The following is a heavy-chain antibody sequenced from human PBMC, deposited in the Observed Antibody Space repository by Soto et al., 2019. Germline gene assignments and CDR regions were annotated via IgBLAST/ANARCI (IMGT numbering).Heavy chain of an antibody. CDR2: ISSSSSTI. V-gene: IGHV3-48*02. J-gene: IGHJ3*02. CDR1: GFTFSSYS. D-gene: IGHD4-17*01. Sequence: PGGSLRLSCAASGFTFSSYSMNWVRQAPGKGLEWVSYISSSSSTIYYADSVKGRFTISRDNAKNSLYLQMNSLRDEDTAVYYCAREFDYGDYSREFDIWGQGTMVTVSS. CDR3: AREFDYGDYSREFDI.